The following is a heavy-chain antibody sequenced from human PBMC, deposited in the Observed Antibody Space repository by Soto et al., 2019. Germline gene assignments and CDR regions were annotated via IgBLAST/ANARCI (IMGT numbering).Heavy chain of an antibody. CDR3: ARVPYSSSYYFDY. V-gene: IGHV3-33*01. CDR2: IWYDGSNK. Sequence: QVQLVESGGGVVQPGRSLRLSCAASGFTFSSYGMHWVRQAPGKGLVWVAVIWYDGSNKYYADSVKGRFTISRDNSKNTLYLQMNSLRAEDKAVYYCARVPYSSSYYFDYWGQGTLVTVSS. J-gene: IGHJ4*02. D-gene: IGHD6-6*01. CDR1: GFTFSSYG.